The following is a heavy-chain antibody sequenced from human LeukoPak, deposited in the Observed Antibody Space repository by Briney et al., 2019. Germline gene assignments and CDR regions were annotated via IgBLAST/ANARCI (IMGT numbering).Heavy chain of an antibody. Sequence: SETLSLTCTVSGGSISGSSYFWGWIRQPPGKGLEWIGSIYYSGSTYYNPSLKSRVTISVDTSKNQFSLKLSSVTAADTAVYYCARHGVMVYAIGAFDIWGQGTMVTVSS. V-gene: IGHV4-39*01. CDR2: IYYSGST. D-gene: IGHD2-8*01. J-gene: IGHJ3*02. CDR1: GGSISGSSYF. CDR3: ARHGVMVYAIGAFDI.